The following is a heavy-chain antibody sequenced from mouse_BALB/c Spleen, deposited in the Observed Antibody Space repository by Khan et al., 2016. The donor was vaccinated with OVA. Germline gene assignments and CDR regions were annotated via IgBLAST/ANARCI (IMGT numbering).Heavy chain of an antibody. D-gene: IGHD2-1*01. CDR3: TRSFRNYESFDY. Sequence: QVQLQQPGAELVKPGASVKLSCKASGYTFTSYWIHWVKQRPGRGLEWIGEIDPSDSFTNSNQKFKGKATLTVDESSSTAYMQLSSLTSDDSAVYYCTRSFRNYESFDYWGQGTTLTVSS. V-gene: IGHV1-69*02. CDR2: IDPSDSFT. J-gene: IGHJ2*01. CDR1: GYTFTSYW.